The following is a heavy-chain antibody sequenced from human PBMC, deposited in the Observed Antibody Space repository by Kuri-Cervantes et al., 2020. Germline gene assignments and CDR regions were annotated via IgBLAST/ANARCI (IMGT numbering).Heavy chain of an antibody. J-gene: IGHJ6*02. V-gene: IGHV3-19*01. Sequence: GESLKISCAASGFTFSNSDMNWVRQAPGKGLEWVSGVSWNGSRTHYADSVKGRFTISRDNSKNTLYLQMNSLRAEDTAVYYCAKEPAYIYSRYYDFWSGLQRLYYGMDVWGQGTTVTVSS. D-gene: IGHD3-3*01. CDR1: GFTFSNSD. CDR3: AKEPAYIYSRYYDFWSGLQRLYYGMDV. CDR2: VSWNGSRT.